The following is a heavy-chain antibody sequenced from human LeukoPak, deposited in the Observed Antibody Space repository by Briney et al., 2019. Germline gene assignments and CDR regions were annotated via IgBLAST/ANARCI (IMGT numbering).Heavy chain of an antibody. D-gene: IGHD2-2*01. CDR2: IYTSGST. CDR3: AIVPAAHTSYNWFDP. CDR1: GGSISSYN. J-gene: IGHJ5*02. Sequence: SETLSLTCTVSGGSISSYNWSWIRQPAGKGLEWIGRIYTSGSTNYNPSLKSRVTMSVDTSKNQFSLKLSSVTAADTAVYYCAIVPAAHTSYNWFDPWGQGTLVTVSS. V-gene: IGHV4-4*07.